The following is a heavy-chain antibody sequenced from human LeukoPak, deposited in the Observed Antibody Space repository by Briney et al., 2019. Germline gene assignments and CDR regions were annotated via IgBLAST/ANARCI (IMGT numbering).Heavy chain of an antibody. V-gene: IGHV1-46*01. CDR1: GYTFTSYY. CDR2: INPSGGST. J-gene: IGHJ4*02. CDR3: ARDHALDCGGDCYQRIFDY. D-gene: IGHD2-21*02. Sequence: ASVKVSCKASGYTFTSYYMHWVRQAPGQGLEWMGIINPSGGSTSYAQKFQGRVTMTRDTSTSTVYMELSSLRSEDTAVYYCARDHALDCGGDCYQRIFDYGGQGTLVTVSS.